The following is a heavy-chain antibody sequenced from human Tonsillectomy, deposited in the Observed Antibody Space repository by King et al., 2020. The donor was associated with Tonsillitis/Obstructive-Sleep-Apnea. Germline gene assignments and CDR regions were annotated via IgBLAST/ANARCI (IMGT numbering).Heavy chain of an antibody. D-gene: IGHD3-3*01. CDR1: GFTCSSYE. Sequence: VQLVESGGGFIQPGGSLRLSCAAYGFTCSSYEMSWVRQAPGKGLEWVSYIGSSGTVYYADSVKGRFTISRDNAKNSLYLQMNSLRTEDTAGYYCARAENFWSAPFDYWGQGTLVTVSS. J-gene: IGHJ4*02. V-gene: IGHV3-48*03. CDR3: ARAENFWSAPFDY. CDR2: IGSSGTV.